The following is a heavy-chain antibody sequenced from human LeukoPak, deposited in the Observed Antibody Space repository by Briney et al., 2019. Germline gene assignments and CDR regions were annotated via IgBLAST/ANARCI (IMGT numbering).Heavy chain of an antibody. V-gene: IGHV4-39*07. CDR3: ARDSGSSWYTGMDV. CDR1: GGSISSGDYY. CDR2: IYHSGST. Sequence: KASETLSLTCTVSGGSISSGDYYWSCIRQPPGKGLECIGGIYHSGSTYYNPSLKSRVTISVDTSKNQFSLKLSSVTAADTAVYYCARDSGSSWYTGMDVWGQGTTVTVSS. J-gene: IGHJ6*02. D-gene: IGHD6-13*01.